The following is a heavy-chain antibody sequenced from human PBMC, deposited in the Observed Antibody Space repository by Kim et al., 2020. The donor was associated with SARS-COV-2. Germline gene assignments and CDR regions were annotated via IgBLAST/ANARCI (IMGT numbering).Heavy chain of an antibody. CDR2: INPNSGAI. CDR1: GYTFTGHY. Sequence: ASVKVSCKASGYTFTGHYMHWVRQASGQGLEWMGRINPNSGAINYAQKFQGRVTMTRDTSISTAYMELSRLRSDDTAVYYCARGPGTADYWGQGTLVIVSS. J-gene: IGHJ4*02. D-gene: IGHD1-7*01. V-gene: IGHV1-2*06. CDR3: ARGPGTADY.